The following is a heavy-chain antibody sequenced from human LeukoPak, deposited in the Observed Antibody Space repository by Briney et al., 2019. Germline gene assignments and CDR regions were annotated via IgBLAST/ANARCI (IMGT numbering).Heavy chain of an antibody. CDR1: GFTFSSHW. D-gene: IGHD3-3*01. V-gene: IGHV3-7*01. Sequence: GGSLRLSCTGSGFTFSSHWMSWVRQAPGKGLEWVANIKHDGSEKYYVDSVKGRFAISRDNGKNSLYLQMNSLRVEDMAVYYCARAPREWLLGYHFEYWGQGTLVTVSS. CDR3: ARAPREWLLGYHFEY. CDR2: IKHDGSEK. J-gene: IGHJ4*02.